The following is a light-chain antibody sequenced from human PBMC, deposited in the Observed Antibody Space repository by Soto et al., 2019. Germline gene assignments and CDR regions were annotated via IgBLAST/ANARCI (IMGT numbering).Light chain of an antibody. CDR1: QSVLYSSDNKNF. CDR3: HQYYNIPYT. V-gene: IGKV4-1*01. Sequence: DIVMMQSPDSLAVSLGERATINCKSSQSVLYSSDNKNFLAWYQQKPGQPPKLLIYWASTRESGVPDRFSGSGSGTDFTLTISSLQAEDVAVYYCHQYYNIPYTFGQGTKLEI. J-gene: IGKJ2*01. CDR2: WAS.